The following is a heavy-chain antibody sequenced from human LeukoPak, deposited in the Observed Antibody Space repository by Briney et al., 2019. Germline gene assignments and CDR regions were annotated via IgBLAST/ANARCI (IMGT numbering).Heavy chain of an antibody. CDR2: INPRGDIT. J-gene: IGHJ5*02. CDR3: ARPAYCDGTNCGYWLDP. V-gene: IGHV1-46*01. CDR1: GSTFTWFL. Sequence: ASVKVSCKTYGSTFTWFLIHWVRQAPGQGLEWVGTINPRGDITSYAQRFQGRVTLTEDTSTSTFYMELSSLTSDDTAVYSCARPAYCDGTNCGYWLDPWGPGTLVTVSS. D-gene: IGHD2-21*01.